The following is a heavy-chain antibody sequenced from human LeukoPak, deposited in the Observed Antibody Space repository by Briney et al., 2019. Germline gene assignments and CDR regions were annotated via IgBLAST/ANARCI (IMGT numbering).Heavy chain of an antibody. CDR1: GYTFTSYY. Sequence: ASVKVSCKASGYTFTSYYMHWVRQAPGQGLEWMGIINPSGGSTSYAQKFQGRVTMTRDTSTSTVYMELSSLRSEDTAVYYCARGSIAPIVGATYFDYWGQGTLVTVSS. J-gene: IGHJ4*02. CDR3: ARGSIAPIVGATYFDY. D-gene: IGHD1-26*01. V-gene: IGHV1-46*01. CDR2: INPSGGST.